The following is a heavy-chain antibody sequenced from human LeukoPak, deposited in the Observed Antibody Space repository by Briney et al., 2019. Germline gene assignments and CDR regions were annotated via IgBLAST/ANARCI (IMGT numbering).Heavy chain of an antibody. CDR2: ISWDSGTI. CDR3: ARRRDIVLMVYDY. Sequence: GGSLRLSCAASGFTFDDYAMHWVRQAPGKGLEWVSGISWDSGTIAYADSVKGRFTISRDNAKNSLSLQMNSLRAEDTAVYYCARRRDIVLMVYDYWGQGTLVTVSS. D-gene: IGHD2-8*01. V-gene: IGHV3-9*01. CDR1: GFTFDDYA. J-gene: IGHJ4*02.